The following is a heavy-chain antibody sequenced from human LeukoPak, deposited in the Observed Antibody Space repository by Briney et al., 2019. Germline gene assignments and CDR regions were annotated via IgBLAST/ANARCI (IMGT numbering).Heavy chain of an antibody. Sequence: ASVKVSCKASGGTFSSYAISWVRQATGQGLEWMGWMNPNSGNTGYAQKFQGRVTMTRNTSISTAYMELSSLRSEDTAVYYCAILDTAAGTLGDRYFDYWGQGTLVTVSS. V-gene: IGHV1-8*02. CDR2: MNPNSGNT. D-gene: IGHD6-13*01. CDR1: GGTFSSYA. J-gene: IGHJ4*02. CDR3: AILDTAAGTLGDRYFDY.